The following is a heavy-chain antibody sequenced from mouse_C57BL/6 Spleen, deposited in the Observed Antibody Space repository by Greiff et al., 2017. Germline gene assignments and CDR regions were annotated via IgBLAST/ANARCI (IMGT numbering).Heavy chain of an antibody. V-gene: IGHV3-6*01. CDR1: GYSITSGYY. J-gene: IGHJ1*03. CDR2: ISYDGSN. CDR3: AGGKGYFDV. D-gene: IGHD2-1*01. Sequence: EVQLQQSGPGLVKPSQSLSLSCSATGYSITSGYYWKWIRQFPGNKLEWMGYISYDGSNNYNPSLKNRIPITRDTSKNQFFLKLNSVTTEDAATYYCAGGKGYFDVWGTGTTVTVSS.